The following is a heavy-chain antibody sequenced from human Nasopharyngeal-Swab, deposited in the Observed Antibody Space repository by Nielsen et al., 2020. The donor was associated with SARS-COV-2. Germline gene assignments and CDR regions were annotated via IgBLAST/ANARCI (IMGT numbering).Heavy chain of an antibody. CDR2: ISYDGSNK. CDR3: AKESTVTTYYDAFDI. V-gene: IGHV3-30*18. Sequence: GESLKISCAASGLTFSSYGMHWVRQAPGKGLEWVAVISYDGSNKYYADSVKGRFTISRDNSKNTLYLQMNSLRAEDTAVYYCAKESTVTTYYDAFDIWGQGTMVTVSS. D-gene: IGHD4-17*01. CDR1: GLTFSSYG. J-gene: IGHJ3*02.